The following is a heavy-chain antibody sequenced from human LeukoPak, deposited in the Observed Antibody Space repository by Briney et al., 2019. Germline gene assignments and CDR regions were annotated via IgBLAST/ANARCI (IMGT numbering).Heavy chain of an antibody. CDR1: GFTFSSYS. V-gene: IGHV3-21*01. CDR2: ISSSSSYI. CDR3: ARDRLPVDY. J-gene: IGHJ4*02. Sequence: GGTLRLSCAASGFTFSSYSMNWVRQSPGKGLEWVSSISSSSSYIYYADSVKGRFTISRDNAKNSLYLQMNSLRAEDTAVYYCARDRLPVDYWGQGTLVTVSS.